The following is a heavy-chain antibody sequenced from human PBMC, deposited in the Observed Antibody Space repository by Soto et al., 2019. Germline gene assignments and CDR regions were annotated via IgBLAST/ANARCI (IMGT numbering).Heavy chain of an antibody. J-gene: IGHJ5*02. D-gene: IGHD3-3*01. CDR2: VRGSGGVT. V-gene: IGHV3-23*01. Sequence: GGSLRLSCAASGFTFSTYAMNWVRQAPGKGLEWVAAVRGSGGVTYYADSVKGRFTISRDNSRGTLYLQMNSLRAEDTAVYYCAKDLLVGVERFLAWFHLWGQGTLVTFSS. CDR1: GFTFSTYA. CDR3: AKDLLVGVERFLAWFHL.